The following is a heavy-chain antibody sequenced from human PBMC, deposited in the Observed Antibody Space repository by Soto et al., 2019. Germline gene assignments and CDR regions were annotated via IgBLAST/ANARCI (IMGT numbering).Heavy chain of an antibody. CDR1: GFTFSSYA. CDR3: AKDPLGSHLYHLAD. D-gene: IGHD1-26*01. CDR2: ISGSGGST. V-gene: IGHV3-23*01. Sequence: GGSLRLSCAASGFTFSSYAMSWVRQAPGKGLEWVSAISGSGGSTYYADSVKGRFTISRDNSKNTLYLQMNSLRAEDTAVYYCAKDPLGSHLYHLADWGQGTLVTVPQ. J-gene: IGHJ4*02.